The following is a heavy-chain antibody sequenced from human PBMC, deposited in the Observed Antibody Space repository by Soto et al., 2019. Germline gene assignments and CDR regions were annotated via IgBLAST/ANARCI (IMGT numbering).Heavy chain of an antibody. J-gene: IGHJ6*02. D-gene: IGHD6-13*01. Sequence: SETLSLTCAVYGGSFSVYYWSWIRPPPGKGLEWIGEINHSGSTNYNPSLKSRVTISVDTSKNQFSLKLNSVTAADTAVYYCARVLSSSWYSYYYYGMDVWGQGTTVTVSS. CDR3: ARVLSSSWYSYYYYGMDV. CDR1: GGSFSVYY. CDR2: INHSGST. V-gene: IGHV4-34*01.